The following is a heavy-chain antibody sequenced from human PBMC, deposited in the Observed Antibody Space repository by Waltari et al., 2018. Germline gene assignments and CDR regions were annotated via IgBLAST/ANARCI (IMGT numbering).Heavy chain of an antibody. Sequence: QVQLQESGPSLLKPSETLSLICTVSGGSISGFYWSWVRQPPGKGLDWIGYIYYTGSTNSHPPLKSRVTMSVDTAKNQFSLKLSSVTAADTAFYYCARGGGGDWEWFDPWGQGTLVTVSS. CDR1: GGSISGFY. CDR2: IYYTGST. CDR3: ARGGGGDWEWFDP. D-gene: IGHD2-21*02. J-gene: IGHJ5*02. V-gene: IGHV4-59*01.